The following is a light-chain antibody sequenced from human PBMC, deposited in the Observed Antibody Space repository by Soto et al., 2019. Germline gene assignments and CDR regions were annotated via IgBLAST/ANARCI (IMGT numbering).Light chain of an antibody. CDR3: QQSYSAPYA. CDR2: AAS. Sequence: DIQMTQSPSSLSASVGDRVTITCRASQSIYSSLNWYHQKPGKAPKLLIYAASNLQSGVTSRFSGRGYGTELTRSSSSLQPEEFATDYCQQSYSAPYAFGQGNKLEI. V-gene: IGKV1-39*01. CDR1: QSIYSS. J-gene: IGKJ2*01.